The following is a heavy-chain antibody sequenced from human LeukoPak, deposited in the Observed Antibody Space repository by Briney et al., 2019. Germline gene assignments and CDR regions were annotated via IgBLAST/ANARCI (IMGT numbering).Heavy chain of an antibody. J-gene: IGHJ4*02. D-gene: IGHD2-2*01. CDR3: ARGDCSSTSCYEGHYFDY. CDR2: SDYSGST. V-gene: IGHV4-31*03. CDR1: GGSISRGGYY. Sequence: SETLSLTCTVSGGSISRGGYYWSWIRQHPGKGLEWIGYSDYSGSTYDNPSPKSRVTISVDTSKNQFSLKLSSVTAADTAVYYCARGDCSSTSCYEGHYFDYWGQGTLVTVSS.